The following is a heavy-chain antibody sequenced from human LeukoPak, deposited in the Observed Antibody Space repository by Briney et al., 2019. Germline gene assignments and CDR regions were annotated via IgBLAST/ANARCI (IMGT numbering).Heavy chain of an antibody. D-gene: IGHD6-6*01. CDR1: GFTFSSYG. J-gene: IGHJ2*01. CDR3: AKRSIAHWYFDL. Sequence: GGSLRLSCAASGFTFSSYGMHWVRQAPGKGLEWVSAISGSGGSTYYADSVKGRFTISRDNSKNTLYLQMNSLRAEDTAVYYCAKRSIAHWYFDLWGRGTLVTVSS. V-gene: IGHV3-23*01. CDR2: ISGSGGST.